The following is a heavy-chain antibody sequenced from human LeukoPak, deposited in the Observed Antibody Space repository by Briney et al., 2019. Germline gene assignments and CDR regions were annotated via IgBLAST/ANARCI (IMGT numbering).Heavy chain of an antibody. CDR3: ANQDDYGGNFY. CDR2: IIPIFGTA. Sequence: SVNVSCKASGGTFSSYAISWVRQAPGQGLEWMGGIIPIFGTANYAQKFQGRVTITADESTSTAYMELSSLKSEDTAVYYCANQDDYGGNFYWGQGTLVTVSS. D-gene: IGHD4-23*01. V-gene: IGHV1-69*13. J-gene: IGHJ4*02. CDR1: GGTFSSYA.